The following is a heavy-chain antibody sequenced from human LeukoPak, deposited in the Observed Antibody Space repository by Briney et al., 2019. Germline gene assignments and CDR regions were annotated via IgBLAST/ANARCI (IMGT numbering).Heavy chain of an antibody. J-gene: IGHJ5*02. CDR1: GFTFSTYA. V-gene: IGHV3-64D*09. CDR2: ISSDGDST. D-gene: IGHD3-10*01. Sequence: GSLRLSFSASGFTFSTYAMHWVRQAPGKGLEYVSAISSDGDSTYNADSVKGRFTISRDNSKNTLYLQMSSLRTEDTAVYYCVRSSASSGPNCFDPWGQGTLVTVSS. CDR3: VRSSASSGPNCFDP.